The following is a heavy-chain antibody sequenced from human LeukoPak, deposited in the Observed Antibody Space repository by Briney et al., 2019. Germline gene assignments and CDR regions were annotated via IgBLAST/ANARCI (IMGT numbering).Heavy chain of an antibody. J-gene: IGHJ2*01. D-gene: IGHD2-2*01. CDR2: INHSGST. CDR1: GGSFSGYY. CDR3: ARTDCSSTSCYRWYFDL. V-gene: IGHV4-34*01. Sequence: SETLSLTCAVYGGSFSGYYWSWIRQPPGKGLEWIGEINHSGSTNYNPSLKSRVTISVDTSKNQFSLKLSSVTAADTAVYYCARTDCSSTSCYRWYFDLWGRGTLVTVSS.